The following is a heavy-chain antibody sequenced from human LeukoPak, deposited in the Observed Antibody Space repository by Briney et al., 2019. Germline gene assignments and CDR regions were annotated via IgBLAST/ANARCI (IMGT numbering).Heavy chain of an antibody. CDR3: AKDRYDILGLLRY. Sequence: GGSLRLSCAASGFTFDDYGMSWVRQAPGKGLEWVSAISGSGGSTYYADSVKGRFTISRDNSKNTLYLQMNSLRAEDTAVYYCAKDRYDILGLLRYWGQGTLVTVSS. D-gene: IGHD3-9*01. CDR2: ISGSGGST. J-gene: IGHJ4*02. V-gene: IGHV3-23*01. CDR1: GFTFDDYG.